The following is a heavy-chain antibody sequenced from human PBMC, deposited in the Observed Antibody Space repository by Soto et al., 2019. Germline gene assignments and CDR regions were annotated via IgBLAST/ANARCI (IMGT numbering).Heavy chain of an antibody. CDR3: ANLGYCTGRNCPLQH. CDR1: GFTFRNFA. Sequence: GGSLRLSCAPFGFTFRNFAMSWVRQAPGKGLEWLSTINPSGDTTYSVDSVKGRFTISRDNSKNTLYLQMDSLRVDDTAVYYCANLGYCTGRNCPLQHWGPGTLVTVSS. J-gene: IGHJ1*01. V-gene: IGHV3-23*01. D-gene: IGHD2-8*02. CDR2: INPSGDTT.